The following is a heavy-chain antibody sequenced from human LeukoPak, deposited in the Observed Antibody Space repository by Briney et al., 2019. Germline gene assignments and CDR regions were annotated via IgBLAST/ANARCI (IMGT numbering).Heavy chain of an antibody. CDR2: IYYSGST. J-gene: IGHJ3*02. CDR1: GGSISSYY. D-gene: IGHD3-22*01. Sequence: PSETLSLTCTVSGGSISSYYWSWIRQPPGKGLEWIGYIYYSGSTNYNPSLKSRVTISVDTSKNQFSLKLSSVTAADTAVYYCARHHTMNDAFDIWGQGTMVTVSS. CDR3: ARHHTMNDAFDI. V-gene: IGHV4-59*08.